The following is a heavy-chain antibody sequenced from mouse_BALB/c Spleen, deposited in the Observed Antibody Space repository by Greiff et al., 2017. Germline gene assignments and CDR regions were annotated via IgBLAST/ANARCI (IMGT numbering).Heavy chain of an antibody. J-gene: IGHJ2*01. Sequence: QVHVKQSGPGLVAPSQSLSITCTVSGFSLTSYGVHWVRQPPGKGLEWLGVIWAGGSTNYNSALMSRLSISKDNSKSQVFLKMNSLQTDDTAMYYCARGIEHYFDDWGQGTTLTVSS. CDR2: IWAGGST. CDR3: ARGIEHYFDD. V-gene: IGHV2-9*02. CDR1: GFSLTSYG.